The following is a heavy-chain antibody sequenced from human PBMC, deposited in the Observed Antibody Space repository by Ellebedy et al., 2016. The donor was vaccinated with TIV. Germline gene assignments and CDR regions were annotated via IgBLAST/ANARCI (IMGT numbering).Heavy chain of an antibody. D-gene: IGHD2-15*01. CDR1: GYTFTSYG. V-gene: IGHV1-18*01. J-gene: IGHJ6*02. CDR3: ARNRGGYYYYGMDV. CDR2: ISAYNGNT. Sequence: AASVKVSCKASGYTFTSYGISWVRQAPGQGLEWMGWISAYNGNTNYAQKLPGRVTMTTDTSTSTAYMELRSLRSDDTAVYYCARNRGGYYYYGMDVWGQGTTVTVSS.